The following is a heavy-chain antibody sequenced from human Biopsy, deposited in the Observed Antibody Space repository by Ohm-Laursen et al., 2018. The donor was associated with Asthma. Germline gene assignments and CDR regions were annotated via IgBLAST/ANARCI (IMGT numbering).Heavy chain of an antibody. V-gene: IGHV1-3*01. D-gene: IGHD3-3*01. CDR2: INAGNGNT. J-gene: IGHJ3*02. Sequence: ASEKVSCKASGYTFISYAIHWVRQAPGQRIEWMGWINAGNGNTKYSQKFQGRVTLTRDTSASTAYMELSSLRSEDTAVYYCARRYYDFLGGQVDDAFAIWGEGTMVTVSS. CDR3: ARRYYDFLGGQVDDAFAI. CDR1: GYTFISYA.